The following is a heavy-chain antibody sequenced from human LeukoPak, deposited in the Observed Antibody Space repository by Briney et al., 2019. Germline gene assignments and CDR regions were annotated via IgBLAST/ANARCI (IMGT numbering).Heavy chain of an antibody. J-gene: IGHJ4*02. V-gene: IGHV3-15*01. Sequence: GGSLRLSCAASGFTFSRYWMSWVRQAPGKGLEWVGRIKSKTDGGTTDYAAPVKGRFTISRDDSKNTLYLQMNSLKTEDTAVYYCNPDYYDSSGYHYFDYWGQGTLVTVSS. CDR3: NPDYYDSSGYHYFDY. D-gene: IGHD3-22*01. CDR1: GFTFSRYW. CDR2: IKSKTDGGTT.